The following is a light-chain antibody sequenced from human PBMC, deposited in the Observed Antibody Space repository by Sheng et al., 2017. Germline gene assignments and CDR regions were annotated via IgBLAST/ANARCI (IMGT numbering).Light chain of an antibody. CDR2: GES. CDR1: LSVSSK. Sequence: EIVMTQSPATLSVSPGERATLSCRASLSVSSKLAWYQQKPGQAPRLLIYGESTRATGIPVRFSGSESATEFTLTISSLHPEDFAVYYCQQYNNWPLTFGAGTKVEIK. V-gene: IGKV3-15*01. CDR3: QQYNNWPLT. J-gene: IGKJ4*01.